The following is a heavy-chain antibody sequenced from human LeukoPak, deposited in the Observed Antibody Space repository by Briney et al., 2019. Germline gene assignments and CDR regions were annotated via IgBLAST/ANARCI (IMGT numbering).Heavy chain of an antibody. V-gene: IGHV4-39*07. CDR2: IYYSGST. CDR1: GGSISSSSYY. Sequence: SQTLSLTCTVSGGSISSSSYYWGWIRQPPGKGLEWIGSIYYSGSTYYNPSLKSRVTISVDTSKNQFSLKLSSVTAADTAVYYCARDILTGYSPYYFDYWGQGTLVTVSS. CDR3: ARDILTGYSPYYFDY. J-gene: IGHJ4*02. D-gene: IGHD3-9*01.